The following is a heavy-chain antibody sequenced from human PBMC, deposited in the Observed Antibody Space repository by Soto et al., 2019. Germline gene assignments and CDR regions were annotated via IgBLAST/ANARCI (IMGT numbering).Heavy chain of an antibody. D-gene: IGHD3-16*02. J-gene: IGHJ6*02. CDR2: ISHCGTA. CDR1: CFSIQNQNHY. V-gene: IGHV4-30-4*01. Sequence: LSLLCSIFCFSIQNQNHYLCSFRQPPGKGLEWIWYISHCGTAYYNPSLKSRITISVDTSKNQFSLKLSSVTAADTAVYYCARDLSDYNGMDVWGQGTTVTVS. CDR3: ARDLSDYNGMDV.